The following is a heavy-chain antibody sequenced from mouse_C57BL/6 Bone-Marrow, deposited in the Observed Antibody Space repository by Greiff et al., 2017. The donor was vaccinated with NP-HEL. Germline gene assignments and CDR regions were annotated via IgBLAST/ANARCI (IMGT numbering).Heavy chain of an antibody. CDR2: IDPNSGGT. Sequence: QVQLQQPGAELVKPGASVKLSCKASGYTFTSYWMHWVKQRPGRGLEWIGRIDPNSGGTKYNEKFKSKATLTVDKLSSTAYMQLSSLTSEDAVVYSCASSVLLRDYFGDWGKGTTLTVSS. CDR1: GYTFTSYW. CDR3: ASSVLLRDYFGD. V-gene: IGHV1-72*01. D-gene: IGHD1-1*01. J-gene: IGHJ2*01.